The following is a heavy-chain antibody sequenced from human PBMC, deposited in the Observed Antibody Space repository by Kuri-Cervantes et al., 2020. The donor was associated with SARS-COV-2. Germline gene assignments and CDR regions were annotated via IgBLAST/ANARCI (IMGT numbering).Heavy chain of an antibody. V-gene: IGHV3-21*01. CDR3: ARVIPAAILLTGSGSNWFDP. CDR2: ISSSSSYI. CDR1: GFTFSSYS. Sequence: GESLKISCAASGFTFSSYSMNWVRRAPGKGLEWVSSISSSSSYIYYADSVKGRFTISRDNAKNSLYLQMNSLRAEDTAVYYCARVIPAAILLTGSGSNWFDPWGQGTLVTVSS. J-gene: IGHJ5*02. D-gene: IGHD2-2*01.